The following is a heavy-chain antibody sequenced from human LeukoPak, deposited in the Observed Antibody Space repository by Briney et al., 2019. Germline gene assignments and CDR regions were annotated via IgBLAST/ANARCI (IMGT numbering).Heavy chain of an antibody. CDR2: IYYSGST. CDR3: ASSIVGATDFDY. CDR1: GGSISSYY. V-gene: IGHV4-59*01. D-gene: IGHD1-26*01. J-gene: IGHJ4*02. Sequence: PSETLSLTCTVSGGSISSYYWSWIRQPPGKGLEWIGYIYYSGSTNYNPSLKSRVTISVDTSKNQFSLKVSSVTAADTAVYYCASSIVGATDFDYWGQGTLVTVSS.